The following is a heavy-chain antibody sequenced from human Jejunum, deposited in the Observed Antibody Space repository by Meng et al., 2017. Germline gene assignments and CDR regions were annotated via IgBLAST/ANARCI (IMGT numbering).Heavy chain of an antibody. CDR2: LQYTPTT. V-gene: IGHV4-39*07. Sequence: GTATALVMASPTLSPHSSFPEVSVPSSLPYWGSIPPPPWTYLAWIGNLQYTPTTYNKRSLKSRDDILVDTSKNQSSLKLGSATAEDTAAYYCARDLWFGKYWGVWLEHWGKGTLVTVSS. CDR1: EVSVPSSLPY. J-gene: IGHJ5*02. CDR3: ARDLWFGKYWGVWLEH. D-gene: IGHD3-10*01.